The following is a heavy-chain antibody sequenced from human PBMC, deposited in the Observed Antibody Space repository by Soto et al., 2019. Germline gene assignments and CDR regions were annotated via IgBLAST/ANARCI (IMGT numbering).Heavy chain of an antibody. Sequence: SETLSLTCTVSGGSISSYYWSWIRQPPGKGLEWIGYIYYSGSTNYKPSLKSRVTISVDTSKNQFSLKLSSVTAADTAVYYCARDGTVAAAGTALGWFDPWGQGTLVTVSS. V-gene: IGHV4-59*01. J-gene: IGHJ5*02. CDR3: ARDGTVAAAGTALGWFDP. D-gene: IGHD6-13*01. CDR1: GGSISSYY. CDR2: IYYSGST.